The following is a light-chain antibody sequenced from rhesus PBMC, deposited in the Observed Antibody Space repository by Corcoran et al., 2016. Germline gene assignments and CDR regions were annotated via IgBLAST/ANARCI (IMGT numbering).Light chain of an antibody. CDR3: LQYNSDPLT. CDR1: QGISNY. Sequence: DIQMTQSPSSLSASVGDRVNITCRASQGISNYLSWYQEKPGKAPKLLHYDASTLQSGVPSRFSGSGSRTDFTLTISSLQPEDFATYYCLQYNSDPLTFRGGTKVEIK. CDR2: DAS. V-gene: IGKV1-43*02. J-gene: IGKJ4*01.